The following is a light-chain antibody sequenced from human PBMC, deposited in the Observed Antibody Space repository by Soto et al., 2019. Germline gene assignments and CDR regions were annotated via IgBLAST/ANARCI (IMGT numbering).Light chain of an antibody. J-gene: IGLJ3*02. V-gene: IGLV4-60*02. CDR2: LEGSGSY. CDR3: ETWDSNTHV. Sequence: QSVLTQSSSASASLGSSVKLTCTLSSGHSSYIIAWHQQQPGKAPRYLTKLEGSGSYNKGSGVPDRFSGSSSGADRYLTISNLQFEDEADYYCETWDSNTHVFGGGTKVTVL. CDR1: SGHSSYI.